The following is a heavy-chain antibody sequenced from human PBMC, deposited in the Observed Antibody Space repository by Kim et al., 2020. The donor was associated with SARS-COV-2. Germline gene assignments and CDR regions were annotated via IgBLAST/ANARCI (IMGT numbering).Heavy chain of an antibody. J-gene: IGHJ4*02. CDR1: GFSVSRNY. Sequence: GGSLRLSCAASGFSVSRNYMTWVRQAPGKGLEWVSVIYTSGGTYYADSVKGRFTISRDNSKNTLYLQMNNLRAEDTAVYSCARGGPNWNYARLDYWGQGTLVTVSS. V-gene: IGHV3-66*01. CDR2: IYTSGGT. D-gene: IGHD1-7*01. CDR3: ARGGPNWNYARLDY.